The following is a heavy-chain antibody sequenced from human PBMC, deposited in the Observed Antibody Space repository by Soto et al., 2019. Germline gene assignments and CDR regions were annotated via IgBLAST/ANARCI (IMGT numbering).Heavy chain of an antibody. CDR3: ARDRPGTTGAYYYYGMDV. V-gene: IGHV3-30-3*01. D-gene: IGHD1-7*01. J-gene: IGHJ6*02. CDR1: GFTFSSYA. Sequence: LRLSCAASGFTFSSYAMHWVRQAPGKGLEWVAVISYDGSNKYYADSVKGRFTISRDNSKNTLYLQMNSLRAEDTAVYYCARDRPGTTGAYYYYGMDVWGQGTTVTVSS. CDR2: ISYDGSNK.